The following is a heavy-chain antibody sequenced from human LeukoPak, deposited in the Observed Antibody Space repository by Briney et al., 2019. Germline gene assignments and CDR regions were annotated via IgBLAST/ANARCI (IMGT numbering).Heavy chain of an antibody. Sequence: GGSLRLSCAASGFTFDDYGMSWVRQAPGKGLEWVSGINWNGGSTGYADSVKGRFTISRDNAKNSLYLQMNSLRAEVTALYYCARTPSGGYYYYYMDVWGKGTAVTVSS. CDR3: ARTPSGGYYYYYMDV. D-gene: IGHD5-12*01. J-gene: IGHJ6*03. CDR1: GFTFDDYG. CDR2: INWNGGST. V-gene: IGHV3-20*04.